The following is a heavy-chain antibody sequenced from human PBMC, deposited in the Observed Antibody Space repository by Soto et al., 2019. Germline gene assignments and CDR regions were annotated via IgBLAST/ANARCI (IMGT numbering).Heavy chain of an antibody. J-gene: IGHJ4*02. V-gene: IGHV3-74*01. D-gene: IGHD1-1*01. CDR3: ARGRATTLDF. Sequence: GGSLRLSCAASGFALNNYWMHWVRQGPGKGLVWVSRISPDGSRTADADSVQGRFTISRDNAKNTLYLQMNSLTAEDTAVYYCARGRATTLDFWGQGTLVTLSS. CDR2: ISPDGSRT. CDR1: GFALNNYW.